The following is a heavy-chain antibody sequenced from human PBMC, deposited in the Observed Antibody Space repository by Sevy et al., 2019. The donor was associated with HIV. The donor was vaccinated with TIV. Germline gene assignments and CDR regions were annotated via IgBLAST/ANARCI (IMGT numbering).Heavy chain of an antibody. J-gene: IGHJ4*02. CDR3: AREEQVTMLVVFGGLYFDS. V-gene: IGHV3-7*01. D-gene: IGHD3-22*01. Sequence: GGSLRLSCAASGFTFSRYWMTWVRQAPGKGLEWVANIKQDESEKYYVDSEKGRFTISSDNAKNSLYLQMNSLRADDTAVYYCAREEQVTMLVVFGGLYFDSWGQVTLVTVSS. CDR1: GFTFSRYW. CDR2: IKQDESEK.